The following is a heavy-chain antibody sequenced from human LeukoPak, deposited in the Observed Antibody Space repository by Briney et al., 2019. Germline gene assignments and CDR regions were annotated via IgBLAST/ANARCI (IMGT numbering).Heavy chain of an antibody. CDR3: ARSSDKTYRADVFDI. CDR2: IYSSGDT. Sequence: SQTLSLTCTVSGGSITSGTYYWTWIRHHPGKGLEWIGYIYSSGDTQYNPSLRSRVTMSVDTSKSQFSLKLSSVTAADTAVYFCARSSDKTYRADVFDIWGQGTMVTVSS. J-gene: IGHJ3*02. V-gene: IGHV4-31*03. D-gene: IGHD3-16*02. CDR1: GGSITSGTYY.